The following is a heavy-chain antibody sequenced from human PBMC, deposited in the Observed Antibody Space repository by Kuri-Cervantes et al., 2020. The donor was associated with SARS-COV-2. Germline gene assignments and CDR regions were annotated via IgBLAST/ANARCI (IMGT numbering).Heavy chain of an antibody. V-gene: IGHV4-38-2*02. CDR2: IYHSGST. D-gene: IGHD5-18*01. CDR1: GYSISSGYY. CDR3: ARIGRYGPQWSSNHDAFDI. Sequence: SETLSLTCTASGYSISSGYYWGWIRQPPGKGLEWIGSIYHSGSTYYNPSLKSRVTISVDTSKNQFSLKLSSVTAADTAVYYCARIGRYGPQWSSNHDAFDIWGQGTMVTVSS. J-gene: IGHJ3*02.